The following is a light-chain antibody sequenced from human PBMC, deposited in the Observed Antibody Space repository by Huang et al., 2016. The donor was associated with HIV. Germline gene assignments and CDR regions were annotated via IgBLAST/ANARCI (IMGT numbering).Light chain of an antibody. V-gene: IGKV3-20*01. Sequence: EIVLTQSPGTLSLSPGERATLSCRASQSVSSPYVAGYQHKPGQAPRLLIYGASYRATGIPDRFSGSGSGTDFSLTISRLEPEDFAVYYCEQFGNSPRTFGQGTKLDI. CDR3: EQFGNSPRT. J-gene: IGKJ2*01. CDR2: GAS. CDR1: QSVSSPY.